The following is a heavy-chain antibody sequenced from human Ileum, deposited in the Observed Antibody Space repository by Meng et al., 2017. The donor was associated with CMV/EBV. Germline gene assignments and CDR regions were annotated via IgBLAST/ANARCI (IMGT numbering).Heavy chain of an antibody. Sequence: QAPLRCPGPGLVKPSQTRSLTCTGSSHSANNVDWLWLRHPAGKELQWIGRISTSGSDNYNPSLKSPVTMSVDTSKKQSSLKLSSVTAADTAVDYCARGGLRGIYFDYWGQGTLVTVSS. J-gene: IGHJ4*02. V-gene: IGHV4-4*07. CDR3: ARGGLRGIYFDY. D-gene: IGHD4-17*01. CDR1: SHSANNVD. CDR2: ISTSGSD.